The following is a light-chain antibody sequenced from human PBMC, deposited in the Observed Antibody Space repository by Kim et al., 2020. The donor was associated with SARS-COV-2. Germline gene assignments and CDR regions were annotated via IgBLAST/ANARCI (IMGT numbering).Light chain of an antibody. CDR1: PHVSRRY. V-gene: IGKV3-20*01. CDR2: GAS. CDR3: HQNGNSPLA. Sequence: GERTPPCCRGSPHVSRRYLAWDPQKPGQAPRVLIYGASNRATGIPDRCSGSGSGTDFTLTITSVTPEDFAVYYCHQNGNSPLAFGPGNKVDIK. J-gene: IGKJ3*01.